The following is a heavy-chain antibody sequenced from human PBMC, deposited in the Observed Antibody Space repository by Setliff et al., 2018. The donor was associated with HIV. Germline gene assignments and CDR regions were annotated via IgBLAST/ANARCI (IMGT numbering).Heavy chain of an antibody. J-gene: IGHJ6*03. CDR3: ARDRSSGRGYYYYYYMDV. CDR2: IYYSGST. D-gene: IGHD6-19*01. CDR1: GGSISSYY. V-gene: IGHV4-59*01. Sequence: SETLSLTCTASGGSISSYYWSWIRQPPGKGLEWIGYIYYSGSTNYNPSLKSRVTISVDTSKNQFSLKLSSVTAADTAVYYCARDRSSGRGYYYYYYMDVWGKGTTVTVSS.